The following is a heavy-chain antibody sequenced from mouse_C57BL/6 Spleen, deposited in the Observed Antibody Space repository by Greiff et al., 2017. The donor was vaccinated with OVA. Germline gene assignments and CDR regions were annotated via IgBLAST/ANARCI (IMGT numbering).Heavy chain of an antibody. V-gene: IGHV1-50*01. CDR2: IDPSDSYT. D-gene: IGHD2-3*01. CDR3: ARSGVYDGYGFDY. Sequence: QVQLQQPGAELVKPGASVKLSCKASGYTFTSYWMQWVKQRPGQGLEWIGEIDPSDSYTNYNQKFKGKATLTVDTSSSTAYMQLSSLTSEESAVYYCARSGVYDGYGFDYWGQGTTLTVSS. CDR1: GYTFTSYW. J-gene: IGHJ2*01.